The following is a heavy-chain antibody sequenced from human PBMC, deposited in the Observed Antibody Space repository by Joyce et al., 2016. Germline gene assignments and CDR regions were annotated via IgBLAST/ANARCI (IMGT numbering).Heavy chain of an antibody. Sequence: QLQMQESGPGLVKPSATLSLTCTVSGGSISSRSYYWGWIRPPPGKGLEWIARIYYSGSTYYNPSLKSRVTISVDTSKNHFSLKLSSVTAADTAVYYCASQEGGITAMDVWGQGTTVTVSS. D-gene: IGHD1-14*01. V-gene: IGHV4-39*02. CDR2: IYYSGST. J-gene: IGHJ6*02. CDR1: GGSISSRSYY. CDR3: ASQEGGITAMDV.